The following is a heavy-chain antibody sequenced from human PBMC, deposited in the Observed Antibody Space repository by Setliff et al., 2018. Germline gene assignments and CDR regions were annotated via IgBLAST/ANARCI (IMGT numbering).Heavy chain of an antibody. CDR2: IHYRGTT. CDR3: ARHDLHNAVARGGVEF. J-gene: IGHJ4*02. V-gene: IGHV4-39*01. CDR1: GASISSGTYY. D-gene: IGHD6-19*01. Sequence: SETLSLTCTVSGASISSGTYYWAWIRQPPGKGLEWIGRIHYRGTTYSNASLASRLTISVDTSKNQFSLKLISVTAADTAVYYCARHDLHNAVARGGVEFWGQGILVTVSS.